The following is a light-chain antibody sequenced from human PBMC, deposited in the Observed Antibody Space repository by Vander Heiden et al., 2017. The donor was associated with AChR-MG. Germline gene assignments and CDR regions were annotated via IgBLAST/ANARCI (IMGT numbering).Light chain of an antibody. CDR1: QSISSW. V-gene: IGKV1-5*03. Sequence: DIQMTQSPSTLSASVGDRVTITCRASQSISSWLALYQRKPGKTPKLQIYKASSLESGVTSRFSGSGSGTEFTLTISSLQPDDFATYYCQQYNSYWTFGQGTKVEIK. CDR3: QQYNSYWT. CDR2: KAS. J-gene: IGKJ1*01.